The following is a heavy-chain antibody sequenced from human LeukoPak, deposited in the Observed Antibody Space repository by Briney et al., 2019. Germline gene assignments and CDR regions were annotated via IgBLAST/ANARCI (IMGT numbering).Heavy chain of an antibody. J-gene: IGHJ4*02. D-gene: IGHD3-10*01. CDR1: GFTFSRSS. V-gene: IGHV3-21*01. CDR3: ARVSTSGVYFFDY. CDR2: ISTTSYI. Sequence: GGSLRLSCAASGFTFSRSSMSWVRQAPGKGLEWVSSISTTSYIYYADSVKGRFTISRDNTKNSLYLQMNSLRAEDTAVYYCARVSTSGVYFFDYWGQGALITVSS.